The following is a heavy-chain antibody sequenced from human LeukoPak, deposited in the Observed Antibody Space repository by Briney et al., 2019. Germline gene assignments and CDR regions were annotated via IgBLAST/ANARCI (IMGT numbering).Heavy chain of an antibody. CDR1: GGSISSSSYY. Sequence: SETLSLTCTVSGGSISSSSYYWGWIRQPPGKGLEWIGSIYYSGSTYYNPSLKSRVTISVDTSKNQFSLKLSSVTAADTAVYYCAIYDHGDYGLYDYWGQGTLVTVSS. J-gene: IGHJ4*02. D-gene: IGHD4-17*01. CDR2: IYYSGST. V-gene: IGHV4-39*01. CDR3: AIYDHGDYGLYDY.